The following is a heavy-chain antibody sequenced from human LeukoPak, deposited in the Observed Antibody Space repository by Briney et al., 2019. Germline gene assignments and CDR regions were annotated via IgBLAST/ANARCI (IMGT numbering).Heavy chain of an antibody. D-gene: IGHD2-8*01. CDR1: GYTFTSYG. V-gene: IGHV1-18*01. CDR2: ISAYNGNT. J-gene: IGHJ3*02. CDR3: ARRYCTNGVCYHDRGAFDI. Sequence: GASVKVSCKASGYTFTSYGISWVRQAPGQGLERMGWISAYNGNTNYAQKLQGRVTMTTDTSTSTAYMELRSLRFEDTAVYYCARRYCTNGVCYHDRGAFDIWGQGTMVTVSS.